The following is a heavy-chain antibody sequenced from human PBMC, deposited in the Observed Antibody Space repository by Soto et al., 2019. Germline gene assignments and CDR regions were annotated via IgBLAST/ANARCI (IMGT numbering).Heavy chain of an antibody. CDR1: GGSISSYY. V-gene: IGHV4-59*01. CDR2: IYYSGST. D-gene: IGHD3-22*01. J-gene: IGHJ4*02. CDR3: ARGGHDSSCYAGY. Sequence: QVQLQESGPGLVKPSETLSLTCTVSGGSISSYYWSWIRQPPGKGLEWIGYIYYSGSTNYNPSLKSRVTISVDTSKNQFSLKLSSVTAADTAVYYCARGGHDSSCYAGYWGQGTLVTVSS.